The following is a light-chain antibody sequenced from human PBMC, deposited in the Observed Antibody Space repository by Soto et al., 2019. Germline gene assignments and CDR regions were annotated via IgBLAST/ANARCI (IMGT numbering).Light chain of an antibody. V-gene: IGLV1-40*01. Sequence: QSVLTQPPSVSGAPGQWVTISCTGSSSNIGAGYNVHWYQHLPGTAPKLLIFGTTNRPSGVPDRFSGSKSGSSAFLAITGLQAEDEADYYCQSSDTILSGSEIFGGGTKLTVL. J-gene: IGLJ2*01. CDR3: QSSDTILSGSEI. CDR1: SSNIGAGYN. CDR2: GTT.